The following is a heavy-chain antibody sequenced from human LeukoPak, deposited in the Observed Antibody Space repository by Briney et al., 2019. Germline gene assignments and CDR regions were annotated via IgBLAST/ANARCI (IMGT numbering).Heavy chain of an antibody. CDR3: ARDHRYGSGSSAPWGDAFDI. J-gene: IGHJ3*02. V-gene: IGHV1-18*01. D-gene: IGHD3-10*01. CDR2: ISAYNGNT. Sequence: GASVKVSCKASGYTFTSYGISWVRQAPGQGLEWMGWISAYNGNTNYAQKLQGRVTMTTDTSTSTAYMELRSLRSDDTAVYYCARDHRYGSGSSAPWGDAFDIWGQGTMVTVSS. CDR1: GYTFTSYG.